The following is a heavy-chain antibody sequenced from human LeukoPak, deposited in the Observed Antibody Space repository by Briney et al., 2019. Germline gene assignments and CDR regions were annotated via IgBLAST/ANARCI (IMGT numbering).Heavy chain of an antibody. CDR2: IDPNSGGK. D-gene: IGHD3-10*01. V-gene: IGHV1-2*02. J-gene: IGHJ2*01. Sequence: GASVKVSCKASGYTFTAHYIHWVRQAPGQGLEWMGWIDPNSGGKNYAQKFLGSVTMTGDTSINTAFMELSRLRSDDTAIYYCARGRGTTMVRGVITNYFDLWGRGSLVTVSS. CDR1: GYTFTAHY. CDR3: ARGRGTTMVRGVITNYFDL.